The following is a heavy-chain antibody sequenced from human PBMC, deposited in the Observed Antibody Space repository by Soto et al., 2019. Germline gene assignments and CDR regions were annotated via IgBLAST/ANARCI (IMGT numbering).Heavy chain of an antibody. Sequence: ASVKVSCKASGGTFSSYAISWVRQAPGQGLEWMGGIIPIFGTANYAQKFQGRVTITADESTSTAYMELSSLRSEDTAVYYCARDALPGIAAAGRPLGNYWGQGTLVPVSS. CDR3: ARDALPGIAAAGRPLGNY. V-gene: IGHV1-69*13. J-gene: IGHJ4*02. CDR1: GGTFSSYA. D-gene: IGHD6-13*01. CDR2: IIPIFGTA.